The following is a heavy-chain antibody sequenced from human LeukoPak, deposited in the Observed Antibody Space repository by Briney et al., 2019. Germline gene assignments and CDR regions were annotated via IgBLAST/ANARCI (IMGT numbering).Heavy chain of an antibody. V-gene: IGHV3-23*01. CDR3: ASSLLTRGRGPSDY. Sequence: GGSLRLSCAASGFTFSSYAMSWVRQTPGKGLEWVSATSGSGGSTYYADSVKGRFTISRDNSKNTLFLQMNSLRAEDTAFYYCASSLLTRGRGPSDYWGQGTLVTASS. J-gene: IGHJ4*02. CDR1: GFTFSSYA. CDR2: TSGSGGST. D-gene: IGHD3-16*01.